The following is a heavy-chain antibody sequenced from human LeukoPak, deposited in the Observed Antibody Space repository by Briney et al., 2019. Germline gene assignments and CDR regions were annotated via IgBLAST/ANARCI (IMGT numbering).Heavy chain of an antibody. CDR2: ISYGGSNK. J-gene: IGHJ6*04. D-gene: IGHD3-3*01. CDR3: AREGLTIFGVVIGMDV. V-gene: IGHV3-30*01. CDR1: GFTFSSYA. Sequence: GGSLRLSCAASGFTFSSYAMHWVRQTPGKGLEWVAVISYGGSNKYYADSVKGRFTISRDNSKNTLYLQMNSLRAEDTAVYYCAREGLTIFGVVIGMDVWGKGTTVTVSS.